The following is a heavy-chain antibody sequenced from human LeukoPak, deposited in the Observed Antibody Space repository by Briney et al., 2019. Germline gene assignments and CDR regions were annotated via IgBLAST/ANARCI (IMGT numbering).Heavy chain of an antibody. Sequence: ASVKVSCKASGYTLTGYYMHWVRQAPGQGLEWVGWINPNSGGTNYAQKFQGRVTMTRDTSISTAYMELSRLRSDDTAVYYCARVGGQSYYYGMDVWGQGTTVTVSS. CDR3: ARVGGQSYYYGMDV. J-gene: IGHJ6*02. CDR2: INPNSGGT. CDR1: GYTLTGYY. V-gene: IGHV1-2*02. D-gene: IGHD3-16*01.